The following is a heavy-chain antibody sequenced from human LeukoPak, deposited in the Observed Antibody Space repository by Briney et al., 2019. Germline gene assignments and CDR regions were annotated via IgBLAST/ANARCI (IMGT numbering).Heavy chain of an antibody. J-gene: IGHJ5*02. CDR2: IKQDGSEK. CDR1: GFTFSSYW. V-gene: IGHV3-7*01. Sequence: PGGSLRLSCAASGFTFSSYWMSWVRQAPGKGLEWVANIKQDGSEKYYVDSVKGRFTISRDNAKNSLYLQMNSLRAEDTAVYYCAKVDGELYNWFDPWGQGTLVTVSS. CDR3: AKVDGELYNWFDP. D-gene: IGHD3-10*01.